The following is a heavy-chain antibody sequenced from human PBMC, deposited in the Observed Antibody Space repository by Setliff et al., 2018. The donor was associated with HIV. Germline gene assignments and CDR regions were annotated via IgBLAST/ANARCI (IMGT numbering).Heavy chain of an antibody. CDR2: IHYNEKT. D-gene: IGHD3-22*01. V-gene: IGHV4-39*01. CDR3: ASRVHYYDSNNFLREEGFDP. Sequence: PSETLSLTCTVSGGSASNSRYYWAWIRQPPGKGLEYIGSIHYNEKTYYNPSLKSRVTISIDTSKNQFSLNLTSVTAADTAVYYCASRVHYYDSNNFLREEGFDPWGQGTTVTVSS. J-gene: IGHJ6*02. CDR1: GGSASNSRYY.